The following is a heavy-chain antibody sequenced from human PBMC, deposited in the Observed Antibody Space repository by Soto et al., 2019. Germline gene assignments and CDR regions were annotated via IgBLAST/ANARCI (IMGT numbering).Heavy chain of an antibody. J-gene: IGHJ3*01. CDR2: LTGSGAST. Sequence: EVQLWESGGGLVQPGGSLRLSCAASGFTFSSYAMTWVRQAPGKGLEWVSGLTGSGASTYYADSVKGRFTISRDNSNNTLYLQMRSLRAEDTALYYCATAAVYDTLTGYSDGFGFWGQGTMVTVSS. D-gene: IGHD3-9*01. CDR1: GFTFSSYA. V-gene: IGHV3-23*01. CDR3: ATAAVYDTLTGYSDGFGF.